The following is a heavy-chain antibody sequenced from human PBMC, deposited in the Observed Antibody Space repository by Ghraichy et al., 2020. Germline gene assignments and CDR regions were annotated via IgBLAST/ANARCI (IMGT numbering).Heavy chain of an antibody. CDR2: INHSGST. Sequence: SETLSLTCAVYGGSFSGYYWSWIRQLPGKGLEWIGEINHSGSTNYNPSLKSRVTISVDTSKNQFSLKLSSVTAADTAVYYCARVKQWLGDGMDVWGQGTTVTVSS. CDR3: ARVKQWLGDGMDV. V-gene: IGHV4-34*01. CDR1: GGSFSGYY. D-gene: IGHD6-19*01. J-gene: IGHJ6*02.